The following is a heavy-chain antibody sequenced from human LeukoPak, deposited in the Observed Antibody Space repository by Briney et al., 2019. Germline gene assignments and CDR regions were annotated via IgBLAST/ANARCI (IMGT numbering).Heavy chain of an antibody. Sequence: TSETLSLTCTVSGGPISSYYWSWIRQPAGKGLEWIGRVYTSGSTNSNPSLKSRVTMSGDTSKNQLSLKLSSVTAADTAVYYCARETATGNWYYFDYWGQGTLVTVSS. CDR1: GGPISSYY. CDR3: ARETATGNWYYFDY. J-gene: IGHJ4*02. V-gene: IGHV4-4*07. D-gene: IGHD1-1*01. CDR2: VYTSGST.